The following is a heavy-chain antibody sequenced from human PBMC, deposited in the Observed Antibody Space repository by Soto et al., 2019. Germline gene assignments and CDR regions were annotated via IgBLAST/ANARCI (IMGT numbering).Heavy chain of an antibody. J-gene: IGHJ4*02. CDR3: ARWNVAGTYYFDY. D-gene: IGHD6-19*01. CDR2: IYSGGST. CDR1: GFTVSSNY. V-gene: IGHV3-53*01. Sequence: GGSLRLSCAASGFTVSSNYMSWVRQAPGKGLEWVSVIYSGGSTYYADSVKGRFTISRDNSKNTLYLQMNSLRAEDTAVYYCARWNVAGTYYFDYWGQGTLVTVSS.